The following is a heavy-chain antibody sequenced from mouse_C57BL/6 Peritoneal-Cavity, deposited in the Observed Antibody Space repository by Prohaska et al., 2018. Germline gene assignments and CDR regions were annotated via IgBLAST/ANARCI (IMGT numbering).Heavy chain of an antibody. Sequence: QVQLQQPGAELVKPGASVKLSCKASGYTFTSYWMQWVKQRPGQGIEWIGEIDPSDSYTNYNQKFKGKATLTVDTSSSTAYMQLSSLTSEDSVVYYCASWDEAYWGQGTLVTVSA. CDR1: GYTFTSYW. V-gene: IGHV1-50*01. CDR2: IDPSDSYT. J-gene: IGHJ3*01. CDR3: ASWDEAY. D-gene: IGHD4-1*01.